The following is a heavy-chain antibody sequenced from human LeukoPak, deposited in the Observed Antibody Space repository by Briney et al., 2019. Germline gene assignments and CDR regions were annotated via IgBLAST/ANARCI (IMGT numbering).Heavy chain of an antibody. V-gene: IGHV4-59*01. Sequence: PSETLSLTCTVSGGSISSDYLSSIRGPPGKGLEWIGYIYYRGSTNYTHSLKSRVTISVDTSKNPFSLKLSSVTAADTAVYYCARGSTIFGGNPFFDYWGQGTLVTVCS. J-gene: IGHJ4*02. CDR3: ARGSTIFGGNPFFDY. CDR1: GGSISSDY. D-gene: IGHD3-3*01. CDR2: IYYRGST.